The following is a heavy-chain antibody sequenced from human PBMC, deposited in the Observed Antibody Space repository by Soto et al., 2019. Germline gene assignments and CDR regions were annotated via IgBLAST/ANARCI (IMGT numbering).Heavy chain of an antibody. V-gene: IGHV1-69*01. CDR3: AGVRYPVVPAAYYYGMDV. Sequence: QVQLVQSGAEVKKPGSSVKVSCKASGGTFSSYAISWVRQAPGQGLEWMGGFIPIFGTANYAQKFQGRVTITADESTSPAYMELSSLGSEDTAVYYCAGVRYPVVPAAYYYGMDVWGQGTTVTVSS. D-gene: IGHD2-2*01. J-gene: IGHJ6*02. CDR1: GGTFSSYA. CDR2: FIPIFGTA.